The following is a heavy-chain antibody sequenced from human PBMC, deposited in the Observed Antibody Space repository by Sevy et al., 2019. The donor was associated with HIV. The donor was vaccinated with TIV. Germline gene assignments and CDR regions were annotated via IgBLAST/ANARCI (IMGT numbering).Heavy chain of an antibody. CDR3: ARCPGPYSIDY. V-gene: IGHV3-48*02. Sequence: GGSLRLSCAASGFTFNTYSLIWVRQTPGKGLEWLSFIGTAAGVTYYADSVKGRFTISRDNAKNSLYLQMNSLRDEDTAVYYCARCPGPYSIDYWGQGTLVTVSS. D-gene: IGHD2-21*01. CDR1: GFTFNTYS. CDR2: IGTAAGVT. J-gene: IGHJ4*02.